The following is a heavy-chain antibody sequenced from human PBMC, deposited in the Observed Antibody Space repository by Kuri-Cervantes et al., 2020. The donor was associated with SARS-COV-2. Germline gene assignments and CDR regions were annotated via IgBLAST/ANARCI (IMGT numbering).Heavy chain of an antibody. V-gene: IGHV3-21*01. CDR2: ISSSSSYI. J-gene: IGHJ4*02. D-gene: IGHD1-7*01. Sequence: GESLKISCAASGFTFSSYSMNWVRQAPGKGLEWVSSISSSSSYIYYADSVKGRFTISRDNSKNTLYLQMNSLRAEDTAVYYCARNNNWNYTDYFDYWGQGTLVTVSS. CDR1: GFTFSSYS. CDR3: ARNNNWNYTDYFDY.